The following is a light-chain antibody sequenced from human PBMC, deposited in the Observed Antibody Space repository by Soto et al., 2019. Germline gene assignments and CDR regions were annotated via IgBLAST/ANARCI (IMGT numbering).Light chain of an antibody. CDR2: GVS. V-gene: IGKV3-20*01. CDR1: QSVSGTS. J-gene: IGKJ1*01. Sequence: EIVLTQSPGTLSLSPGERATLSCRASQSVSGTSLAWYQQKPGQAPRLLIFGVSSRATGTPDRFSGSGSGTDFTLTINRLEPEDFAVYFCQQYGNSLWTFGQGNKVEIK. CDR3: QQYGNSLWT.